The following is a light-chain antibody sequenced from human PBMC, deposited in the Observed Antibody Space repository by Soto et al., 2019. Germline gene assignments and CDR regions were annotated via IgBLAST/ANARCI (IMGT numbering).Light chain of an antibody. CDR3: QTLGTGIHYV. J-gene: IGLJ1*01. CDR1: SGHSSYA. CDR2: LNSDGSH. Sequence: QSVLTQSPSASASLGASVKLTCTLSSGHSSYAIAWHQQQPEKGPRYLMKLNSDGSHSKGDGIPDRFSGSSAGAERYLTISSLQSEDEADYYCQTLGTGIHYVFGTGNQGTVL. V-gene: IGLV4-69*01.